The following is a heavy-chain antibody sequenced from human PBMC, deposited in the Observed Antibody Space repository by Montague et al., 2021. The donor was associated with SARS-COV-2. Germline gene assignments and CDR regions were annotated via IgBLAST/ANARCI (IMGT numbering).Heavy chain of an antibody. D-gene: IGHD2/OR15-2a*01. CDR3: ATTRGSTFGYAS. CDR2: IYPRDSDT. CDR1: GYTFPTYW. J-gene: IGHJ5*02. Sequence: QSGAEVKAPGESLTISCENSGYTFPTYWIGWVRQMPGKGLQWVGMIYPRDSDTRYSPSFAGQVTISADTSMNTAYLHWSSLKASDSGMYYCATTRGSTFGYASWGQGTLVTVSS. V-gene: IGHV5-51*01.